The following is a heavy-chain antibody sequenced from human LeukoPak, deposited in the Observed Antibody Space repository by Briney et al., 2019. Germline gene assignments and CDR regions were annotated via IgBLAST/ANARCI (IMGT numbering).Heavy chain of an antibody. CDR1: GYTFTSYG. V-gene: IGHV1-18*01. CDR2: ISAYNGNT. Sequence: ASVKVSCKASGYTFTSYGISWVRQAPGQGLEWMGWISAYNGNTNYAQKLQGRVTMTTDTSTSTAYMELRSLRSDDTAVYYCARARKPPGSYCYYYYMDVWGKGTTVTVSS. J-gene: IGHJ6*03. D-gene: IGHD1-14*01. CDR3: ARARKPPGSYCYYYYMDV.